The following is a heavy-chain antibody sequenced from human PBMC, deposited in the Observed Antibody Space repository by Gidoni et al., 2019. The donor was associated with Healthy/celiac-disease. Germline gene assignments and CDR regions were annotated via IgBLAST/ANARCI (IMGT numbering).Heavy chain of an antibody. CDR1: GVTFSSYA. V-gene: IGHV3-30*04. CDR3: CSTRGGYYFDY. J-gene: IGHJ4*02. Sequence: QVQLVESGGGVVQPGRSLRLSCAAAGVTFSSYAMHWVRQAPGKGLEWVAVISYDGSNKYYADSVKGRFTISRDNSKNTLYLQMNSLRAEDTAVYYCCSTRGGYYFDYWGQGTLVTVSS. CDR2: ISYDGSNK. D-gene: IGHD2-2*01.